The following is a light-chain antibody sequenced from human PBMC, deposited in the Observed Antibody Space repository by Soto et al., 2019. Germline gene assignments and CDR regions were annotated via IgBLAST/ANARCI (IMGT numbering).Light chain of an antibody. V-gene: IGKV1-5*01. J-gene: IGKJ5*01. CDR3: QQLNAYPLT. CDR1: QSISSW. CDR2: DAS. Sequence: DIKITQSPSTLSASVGDRVTITCRASQSISSWLAWYQQKPGKAPKLLIYDASSLESGVPSRFSGSGSGTDFTLTISNLQPEDFATYYCQQLNAYPLTFGQGTRLEI.